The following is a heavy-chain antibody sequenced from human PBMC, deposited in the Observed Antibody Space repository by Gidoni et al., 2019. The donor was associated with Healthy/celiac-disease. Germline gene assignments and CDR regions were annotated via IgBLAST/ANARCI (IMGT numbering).Heavy chain of an antibody. CDR3: ARELGVVVVAATPGNYYYGMDV. CDR2: ISSSSSTI. D-gene: IGHD2-15*01. CDR1: GFTFSSDS. Sequence: EVQLVESGGGLVQPGGSLGLSCAASGFTFSSDSMNWVRQAPGKGLEWVSYISSSSSTIYYADSVKGRFTISRDNAKNSLYLQMNSLRDEDTAVYYCARELGVVVVAATPGNYYYGMDVWGQGTTVTVSS. V-gene: IGHV3-48*02. J-gene: IGHJ6*02.